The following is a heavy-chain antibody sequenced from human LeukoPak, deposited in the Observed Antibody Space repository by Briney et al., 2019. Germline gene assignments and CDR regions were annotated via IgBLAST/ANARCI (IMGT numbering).Heavy chain of an antibody. CDR1: GYSFTGHY. Sequence: ASVKVSCKASGYSFTGHYMHWVRQAPGQGLEWMGWINPKSGGTNYAQKFQGRVTMTRDTSISTAYMDMSSLRSDDTAVYYCARNLWFGESSDAFDMWGQGTMVTVSS. J-gene: IGHJ3*02. CDR3: ARNLWFGESSDAFDM. CDR2: INPKSGGT. V-gene: IGHV1-2*02. D-gene: IGHD3-10*01.